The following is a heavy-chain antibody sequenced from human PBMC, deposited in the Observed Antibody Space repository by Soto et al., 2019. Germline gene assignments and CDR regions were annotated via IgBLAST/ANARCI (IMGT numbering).Heavy chain of an antibody. CDR1: GFTFSSYA. Sequence: EAQLLESGGDLVQPGGSLRLSCAASGFTFSSYAMSWVRQAPGKGLEGVSAISVSGGSTYYADSVKGRFTISRDNSKNTVFLQMNSLRADDTAVYYCSGLRRWVGATSDRAFDIWGQGTMVTVSS. V-gene: IGHV3-23*01. D-gene: IGHD1-26*01. CDR2: ISVSGGST. CDR3: SGLRRWVGATSDRAFDI. J-gene: IGHJ3*02.